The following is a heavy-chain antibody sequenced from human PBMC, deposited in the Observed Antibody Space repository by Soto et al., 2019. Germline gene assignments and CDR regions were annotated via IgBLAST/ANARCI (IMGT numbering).Heavy chain of an antibody. J-gene: IGHJ4*02. CDR2: VSGSGDST. CDR3: ATSNYGERD. Sequence: ELQVLESGGGLVQPGGSLRLTCAASGFTLSEYGTSWVRQAPGKGLEWVSFVSGSGDSTYYTDSVKGRFTSSGASSKNTVCLQMNSLRAEDTAVYYCATSNYGERDWGLGTLVTVSS. D-gene: IGHD3-10*01. CDR1: GFTLSEYG. V-gene: IGHV3-23*01.